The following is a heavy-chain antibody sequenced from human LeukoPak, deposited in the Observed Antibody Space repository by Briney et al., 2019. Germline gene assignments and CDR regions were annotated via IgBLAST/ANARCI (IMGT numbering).Heavy chain of an antibody. D-gene: IGHD3-22*01. CDR3: ARSTADYYDSSGYYLNDAFDI. CDR2: ISSSGSTI. J-gene: IGHJ3*02. CDR1: GFTFSSYE. V-gene: IGHV3-48*03. Sequence: GGSLRLSCAASGFTFSSYEMNWVRQAPGKGLEWVSYISSSGSTIYYADSVKGRFTISRDNAKNSLYLQMNSLRAEDTAVYYCARSTADYYDSSGYYLNDAFDIWGQGTMVTVSS.